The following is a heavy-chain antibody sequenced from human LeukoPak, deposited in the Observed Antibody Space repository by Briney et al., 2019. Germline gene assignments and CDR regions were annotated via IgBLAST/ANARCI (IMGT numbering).Heavy chain of an antibody. CDR2: IYSDGST. J-gene: IGHJ6*02. D-gene: IGHD3-10*01. CDR3: AREGVGWFGELDGFYGMDV. Sequence: GGSLRLSCAASGFTVSSNYMSWVRQAPGKGLEWVSVIYSDGSTYYADSVKGRSTISRDNSKNTLYLQMNSLRAEDTAVYYCAREGVGWFGELDGFYGMDVWGQGTTVTVSS. CDR1: GFTVSSNY. V-gene: IGHV3-66*01.